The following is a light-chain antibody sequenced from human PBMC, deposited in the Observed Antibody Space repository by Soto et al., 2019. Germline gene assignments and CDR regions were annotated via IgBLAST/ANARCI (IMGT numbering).Light chain of an antibody. V-gene: IGKV3-20*01. CDR3: HYYDDSPPFP. CDR1: QSVNSRF. CDR2: GAS. J-gene: IGKJ3*01. Sequence: EIVLTQSPGTLSLSPGERATFSCRASQSVNSRFLAWYQQKPGQAPRLLIYGASSRATGIPDRFSGSGSGTDFTLTISRPEPEDFAVYYCHYYDDSPPFPFGPGTKVDIK.